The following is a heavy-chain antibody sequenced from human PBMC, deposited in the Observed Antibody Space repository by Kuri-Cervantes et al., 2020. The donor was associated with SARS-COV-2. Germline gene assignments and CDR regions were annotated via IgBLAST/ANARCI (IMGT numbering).Heavy chain of an antibody. CDR3: ASRDHDSGWLDY. D-gene: IGHD6-19*01. V-gene: IGHV1-69*05. CDR1: GGTFSSYA. J-gene: IGHJ4*02. Sequence: SVKVSCNASGGTFSSYAISWVRQAPGQGLEWMGGIIPIFGTANYAQRFQGRVMITTDESTSTAYKELSSLRSEDTAVYYCASRDHDSGWLDYWGQGTLVTVSS. CDR2: IIPIFGTA.